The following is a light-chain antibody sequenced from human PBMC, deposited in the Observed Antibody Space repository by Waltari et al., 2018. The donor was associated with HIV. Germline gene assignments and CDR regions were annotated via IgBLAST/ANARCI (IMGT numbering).Light chain of an antibody. CDR3: QQYNNWYT. CDR1: QNINTW. J-gene: IGKJ2*01. V-gene: IGKV1-5*03. Sequence: DVQMTQSPSTLSASVGDRVTITCRASQNINTWLAWYQQKPGKAPKILIYKASTLESGVPSRFSGSGSGTEFTHTISSLQPDDFATYYCQQYNNWYTFGQGTKLESK. CDR2: KAS.